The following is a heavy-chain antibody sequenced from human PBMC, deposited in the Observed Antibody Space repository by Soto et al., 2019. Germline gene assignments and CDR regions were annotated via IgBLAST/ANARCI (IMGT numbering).Heavy chain of an antibody. J-gene: IGHJ4*02. CDR2: IYYLGST. CDR3: ARDGYDGSGSPYPDY. V-gene: IGHV4-59*01. CDR1: GGSMSEYF. D-gene: IGHD3-10*01. Sequence: SETLSLTCSVSGGSMSEYFWSWIRQSPGKGLVWIGYIYYLGSTDYNPSLKSRVTISVDTSKRQFSLRLTSVTAADTAVYYCARDGYDGSGSPYPDYWGPGTQVTVSS.